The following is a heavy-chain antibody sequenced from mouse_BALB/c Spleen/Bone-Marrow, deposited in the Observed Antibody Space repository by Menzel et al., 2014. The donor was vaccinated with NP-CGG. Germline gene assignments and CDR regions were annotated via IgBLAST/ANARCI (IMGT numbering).Heavy chain of an antibody. CDR2: ISSGCSTI. D-gene: IGHD1-1*01. Sequence: VQLKQSGGGLVQPGGSRKLSCAASGFTFSSFGMHWVRQAPEKGLEWVAYISSGCSTIYYADTVMGRFTISRDNPKNTQFLQMTSLRSEDTAMYYCARSGSSTGYIDYWGQGTTLTVSS. CDR3: ARSGSSTGYIDY. J-gene: IGHJ2*01. V-gene: IGHV5-17*02. CDR1: GFTFSSFG.